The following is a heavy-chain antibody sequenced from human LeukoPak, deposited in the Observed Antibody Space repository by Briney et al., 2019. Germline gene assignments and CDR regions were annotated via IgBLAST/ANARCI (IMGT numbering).Heavy chain of an antibody. D-gene: IGHD2-15*01. V-gene: IGHV1-2*02. J-gene: IGHJ4*02. CDR2: INPNSGGT. CDR3: ARDSQAFCSGVSCLNYFDY. Sequence: ASVKVSCQTSGYTFTDFYMHWVRQAPGQGLEWMGWINPNSGGTNYAQKFQGRVTLTRDTSITTAYMELSRLRSDDTAVYYCARDSQAFCSGVSCLNYFDYWGQGSLVTVSS. CDR1: GYTFTDFY.